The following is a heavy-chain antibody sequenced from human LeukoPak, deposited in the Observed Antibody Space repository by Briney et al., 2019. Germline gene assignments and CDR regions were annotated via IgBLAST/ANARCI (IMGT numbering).Heavy chain of an antibody. D-gene: IGHD1-26*01. CDR2: ISAYNGDT. CDR1: GYTFTSYG. Sequence: GASVKVSCKASGYTFTSYGISWVRQAPGQGLEWMGWISAYNGDTNYAQKLQGRVTMTTDTSTSTAYMELRSLRSDDTAVYYCASSSPTVVGGIYYYWGQGTLVTVSS. CDR3: ASSSPTVVGGIYYY. V-gene: IGHV1-18*01. J-gene: IGHJ4*02.